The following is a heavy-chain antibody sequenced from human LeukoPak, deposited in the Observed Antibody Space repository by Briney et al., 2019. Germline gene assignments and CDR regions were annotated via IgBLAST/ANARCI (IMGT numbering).Heavy chain of an antibody. D-gene: IGHD6-13*01. V-gene: IGHV3-23*01. CDR1: GFTFSSYA. CDR3: GYSSSWSPSFDY. Sequence: GGSLRLSGAASGFTFSSYAMTWFRQAPGKGLEWVSAISGSGGSTYYADSVKGRFTISRDNSKNTLYLQMNSLRAEDTAVYYCGYSSSWSPSFDYWGQGTLVTVSS. J-gene: IGHJ4*02. CDR2: ISGSGGST.